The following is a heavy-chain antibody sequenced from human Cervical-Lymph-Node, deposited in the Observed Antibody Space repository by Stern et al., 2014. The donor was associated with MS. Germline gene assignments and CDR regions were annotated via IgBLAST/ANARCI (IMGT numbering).Heavy chain of an antibody. Sequence: QVQLVQSGGGVVQPGRSLRLSCAASGFTFSSYGMHWVRQAPGKGLEWVAVIWYDGSNKYYADSVKGRFTISRDNSKNTLYLQMNSLRAEDTAVYYCAREGTTEIVVVPAAPDWGWFDPWGQGTLVTVSS. CDR3: AREGTTEIVVVPAAPDWGWFDP. CDR2: IWYDGSNK. J-gene: IGHJ5*02. CDR1: GFTFSSYG. D-gene: IGHD2-2*01. V-gene: IGHV3-33*01.